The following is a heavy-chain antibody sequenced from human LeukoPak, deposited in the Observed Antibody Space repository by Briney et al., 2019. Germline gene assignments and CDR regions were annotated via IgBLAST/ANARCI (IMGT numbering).Heavy chain of an antibody. Sequence: ASVKVSCQASGGTFSSYAISWVRQAAGQGLEWMGGILPIFGTANYAQKFQGRVTSTTDESTSTAYMELSSLRSEDTAVYYCARAFSIMLPGGQPFDYWGQGTLVTVSS. CDR3: ARAFSIMLPGGQPFDY. D-gene: IGHD1-14*01. V-gene: IGHV1-69*05. CDR2: ILPIFGTA. CDR1: GGTFSSYA. J-gene: IGHJ4*02.